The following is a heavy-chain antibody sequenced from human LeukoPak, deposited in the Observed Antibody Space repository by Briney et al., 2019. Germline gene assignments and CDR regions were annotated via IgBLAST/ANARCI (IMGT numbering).Heavy chain of an antibody. J-gene: IGHJ4*02. CDR1: GFTFSSYA. D-gene: IGHD3-10*01. V-gene: IGHV3-23*01. Sequence: PGGSLRLSCAASGFTFSSYAMSWVRQAPGKGLEWVSAISGSGGSTYYADSVKGRFTISRGNSKNTLYLQMNSLRAEDTAVYYCAKERDYYGSGPPDYWGQGTLVTVSS. CDR2: ISGSGGST. CDR3: AKERDYYGSGPPDY.